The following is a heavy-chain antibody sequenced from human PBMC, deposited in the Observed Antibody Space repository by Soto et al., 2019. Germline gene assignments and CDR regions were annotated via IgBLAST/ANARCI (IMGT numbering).Heavy chain of an antibody. D-gene: IGHD3-10*01. CDR2: IYWDDDM. Sequence: QITLKESGPTLVKPTQTLTLTCTFSGFSFRTTGVGVGWIRQPPGKALEWLALIYWDDDMRYRPSLRSRLTISKDTSKNQVVLTMTNMDPVDTATYYCVSGSFPNWFDPWAREPWSPSPQ. CDR3: VSGSFPNWFDP. J-gene: IGHJ5*02. V-gene: IGHV2-5*02. CDR1: GFSFRTTGVG.